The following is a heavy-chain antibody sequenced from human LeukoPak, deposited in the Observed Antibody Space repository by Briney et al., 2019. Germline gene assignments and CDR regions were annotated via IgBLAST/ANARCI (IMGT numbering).Heavy chain of an antibody. Sequence: ASVKVSCKASGGTFSSYAISWVRQAPGQGLEWMGGIIPIFGTANYAQKFQGRVTITADESTSTAYMELSSLRTEDTAVYYCARDLVNYYYSSGQGNWFDPWGQGTLVTVSS. V-gene: IGHV1-69*01. J-gene: IGHJ5*02. CDR2: IIPIFGTA. CDR3: ARDLVNYYYSSGQGNWFDP. D-gene: IGHD3-22*01. CDR1: GGTFSSYA.